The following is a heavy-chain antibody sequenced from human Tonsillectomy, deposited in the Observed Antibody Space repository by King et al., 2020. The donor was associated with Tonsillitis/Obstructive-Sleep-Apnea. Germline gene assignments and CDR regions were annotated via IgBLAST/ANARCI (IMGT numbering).Heavy chain of an antibody. CDR2: LYSGGST. J-gene: IGHJ3*02. Sequence: VQLVESGGGWVQPGGSLRLSCAASGFTVSSNYMNWVRQAPGKGLEWVSLLYSGGSTYYADSVKGRFTISRDNSKNTLYLQMNSLRAEDTAVYYCARDRESPSSWVAFDIWGQGTMVTVSS. D-gene: IGHD6-13*01. CDR1: GFTVSSNY. V-gene: IGHV3-53*04. CDR3: ARDRESPSSWVAFDI.